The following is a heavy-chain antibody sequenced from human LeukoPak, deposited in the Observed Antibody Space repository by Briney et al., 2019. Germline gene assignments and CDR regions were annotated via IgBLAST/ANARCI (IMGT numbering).Heavy chain of an antibody. Sequence: GGSLRLSCAASGFTFSNAWMSWVRQAPGKGLEWVGRIKSKTDGGTTDYAAPVKGRLTISRDDSKNTLYLQMNSLKTEDTAVYYCTTANTFGGVIDYWGQGTLVTVSS. J-gene: IGHJ4*02. D-gene: IGHD3-16*02. CDR3: TTANTFGGVIDY. CDR2: IKSKTDGGTT. V-gene: IGHV3-15*01. CDR1: GFTFSNAW.